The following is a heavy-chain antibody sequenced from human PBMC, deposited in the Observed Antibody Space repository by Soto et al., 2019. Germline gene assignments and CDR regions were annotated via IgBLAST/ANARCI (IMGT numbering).Heavy chain of an antibody. CDR3: AKLYYDFWSGSDWFDP. V-gene: IGHV3-9*01. CDR1: GFTFDDYA. CDR2: ISWNSGSI. J-gene: IGHJ5*02. Sequence: GGSLRLSCAASGFTFDDYAMHWVRQAPGKGLEWVSGISWNSGSIGYADSVKGRFTISRDNAKNSLYLQMNSLRAEDTALYYCAKLYYDFWSGSDWFDPWGQGTLVTVSS. D-gene: IGHD3-3*01.